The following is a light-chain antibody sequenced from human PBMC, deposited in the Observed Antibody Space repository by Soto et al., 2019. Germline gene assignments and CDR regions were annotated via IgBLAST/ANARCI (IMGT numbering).Light chain of an antibody. Sequence: EIVLTQSPGTLSLSPGERATLSCRASQSVNSNYLAWYQQKPGQGPRLLMYGTSSRATGIPDRFSGSGSGTDFTLTISRLEPEDFAVYYGQQDDNSPRTFGQGTKVEIK. CDR3: QQDDNSPRT. CDR2: GTS. V-gene: IGKV3-20*01. CDR1: QSVNSNY. J-gene: IGKJ1*01.